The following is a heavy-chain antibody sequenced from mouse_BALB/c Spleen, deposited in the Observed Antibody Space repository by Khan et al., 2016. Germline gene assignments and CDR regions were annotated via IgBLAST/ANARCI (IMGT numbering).Heavy chain of an antibody. Sequence: EVQLQESGPDLVKPSQSLSHTCTVSGYSITSGYSWHWIRQFPGNKLEWMGYIHYSGGTKYIPSLKSRISITRDTSKNQFFLQLNSVTPEDTATXYCTRSHGYYAMDYWGQGTSVTVSS. CDR3: TRSHGYYAMDY. J-gene: IGHJ4*01. CDR1: GYSITSGYS. V-gene: IGHV3-1*02. CDR2: IHYSGGT.